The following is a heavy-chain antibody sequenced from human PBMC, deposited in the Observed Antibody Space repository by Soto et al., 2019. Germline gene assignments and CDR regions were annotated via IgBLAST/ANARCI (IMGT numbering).Heavy chain of an antibody. CDR2: IYYTGIP. V-gene: IGHV4-39*01. J-gene: IGHJ5*02. CDR3: VGQLGWLENWLDP. CDR1: GSSMNNSSFY. D-gene: IGHD3-3*01. Sequence: SETRSLTCTVSGSSMNNSSFYWGWIRQPPGKGLEWIGSIYYTGIPYYNPSLKSRVSISIETSRNQFSLDLSSVTAADTAVYYYVGQLGWLENWLDPWARGTLVPVSS.